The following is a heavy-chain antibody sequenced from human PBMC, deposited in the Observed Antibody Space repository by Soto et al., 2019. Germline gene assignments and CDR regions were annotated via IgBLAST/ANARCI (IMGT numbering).Heavy chain of an antibody. CDR1: GFTFSGSV. CDR2: IRSKADSYAT. CDR3: LRGGDPLFDS. D-gene: IGHD2-21*01. J-gene: IGHJ4*02. V-gene: IGHV3-73*01. Sequence: GGSLRLSCAASGFTFSGSVMHWVRQASGKGLEWVGRIRSKADSYATAYAASVNGRFTISRDDSRNTAYLQMNSLKADDTAVYYCLRGGDPLFDSWDQGTLVTVSS.